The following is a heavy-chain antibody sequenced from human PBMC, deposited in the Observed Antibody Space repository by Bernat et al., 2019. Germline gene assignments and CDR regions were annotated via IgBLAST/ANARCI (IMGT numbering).Heavy chain of an antibody. Sequence: QLQLQESGPGLVKPSETLSLTCTVSGGSISSSSYYWGWIRQPPGKGLEWIGSIYYSGSTYYNPYLKSRVTISVDTSKNQCSLKRSSVTAADTAVYYCARQAYYDFWSGYYGDYCYGMDVWGRGTTVTVSS. D-gene: IGHD3-3*01. CDR1: GGSISSSSYY. CDR3: ARQAYYDFWSGYYGDYCYGMDV. J-gene: IGHJ6*02. CDR2: IYYSGST. V-gene: IGHV4-39*01.